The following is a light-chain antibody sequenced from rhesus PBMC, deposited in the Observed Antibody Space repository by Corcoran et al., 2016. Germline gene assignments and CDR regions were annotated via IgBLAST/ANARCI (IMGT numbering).Light chain of an antibody. Sequence: DIVMTQSPDSLGVSLGERVTINCKSSQSLSYGSDKKNYLAWYPQRPGQAPKLLISWASTRESGVPDRFNGIGSGTNFTLPISDLQAEEVAVYYCQQYSRSPLTCGGGAKVDI. CDR1: QSLSYGSDKKNY. J-gene: IGKJ4*01. CDR2: WAS. V-gene: IGKV4-1*01. CDR3: QQYSRSPLT.